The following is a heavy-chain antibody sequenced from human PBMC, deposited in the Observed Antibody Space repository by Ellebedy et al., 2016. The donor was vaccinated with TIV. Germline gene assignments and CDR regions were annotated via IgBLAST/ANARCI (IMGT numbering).Heavy chain of an antibody. CDR1: GGSISSSSYY. J-gene: IGHJ4*02. CDR2: IYYSGST. CDR3: ARRFAAAGSIFDY. Sequence: MPSETLSLTCTVSGGSISSSSYYWGWIRQPPGKGLEWIGNIYYSGSTYYNPSLKSRVTISVDTSKNQFSPKLTSVTAADTAVYYCARRFAAAGSIFDYWGQGTLVTVSS. V-gene: IGHV4-39*01. D-gene: IGHD6-13*01.